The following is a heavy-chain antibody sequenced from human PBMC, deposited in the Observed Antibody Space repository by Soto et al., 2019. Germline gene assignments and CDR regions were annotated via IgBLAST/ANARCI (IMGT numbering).Heavy chain of an antibody. J-gene: IGHJ4*02. D-gene: IGHD3-22*01. CDR2: IYYSVST. CDR1: GGSISSGDYY. Sequence: QVQLQESGPGLVKPSQTLSLTCTVSGGSISSGDYYWSWIRQPPGKGLEWIGYIYYSVSTYYNPSLKSRVTISVDTSKNQFSLKLSSVTAADTAVYYCARDRRNYYDSSGYSSYYFDYWGQGTLVTVSS. V-gene: IGHV4-30-4*01. CDR3: ARDRRNYYDSSGYSSYYFDY.